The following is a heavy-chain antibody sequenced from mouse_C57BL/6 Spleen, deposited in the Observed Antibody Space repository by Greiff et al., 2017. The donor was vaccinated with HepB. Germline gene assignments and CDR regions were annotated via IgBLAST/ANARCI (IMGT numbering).Heavy chain of an antibody. J-gene: IGHJ2*01. CDR2: INPNNGGT. V-gene: IGHV1-26*01. D-gene: IGHD1-1*01. CDR3: ARGITTGGVDY. Sequence: VQLQQSGPELVKPGASVKISCKASGYTFTDYYINWVKQSHGKSLEWIGDINPNNGGTSYNQKFKGKATLTVDKSSSTAYMELRSLTSEDSAVYYCARGITTGGVDYWGQGTTLTVSS. CDR1: GYTFTDYY.